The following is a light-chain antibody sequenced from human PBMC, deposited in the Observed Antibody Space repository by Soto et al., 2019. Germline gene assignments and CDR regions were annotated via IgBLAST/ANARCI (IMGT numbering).Light chain of an antibody. Sequence: SYELTQPPSVSVSPGQTARITCSGDALPKQYAYWYRQKPGQAPVLVIYKDSERPSGIPERFSGSSSGTTVTLTISGVQAEDEADYYCQSADSSGTYGYVFGTGTKVTVL. CDR3: QSADSSGTYGYV. CDR2: KDS. CDR1: ALPKQY. J-gene: IGLJ1*01. V-gene: IGLV3-25*02.